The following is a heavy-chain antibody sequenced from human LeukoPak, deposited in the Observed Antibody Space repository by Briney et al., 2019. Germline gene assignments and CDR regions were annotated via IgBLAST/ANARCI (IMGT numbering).Heavy chain of an antibody. D-gene: IGHD2/OR15-2a*01. CDR1: GFTFSRCS. CDR3: ARPRAPVTRISSFDM. CDR2: ITRSRSYI. V-gene: IGHV3-21*01. J-gene: IGHJ3*02. Sequence: GGSLRLSCVACGFTFSRCSMNWVRQAPGKGLEWVSSITRSRSYICYGDSVKGRFTISRDNSKNTLYLQMSSLRGDDTAVYYCARPRAPVTRISSFDMWGQGTMVTVSS.